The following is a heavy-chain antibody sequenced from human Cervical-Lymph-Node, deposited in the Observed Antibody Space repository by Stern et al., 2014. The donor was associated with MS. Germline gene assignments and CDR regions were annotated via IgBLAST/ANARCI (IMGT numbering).Heavy chain of an antibody. CDR1: GGSISSFY. CDR3: ARGYYYFDY. V-gene: IGHV4-59*01. CDR2: IYYSGST. D-gene: IGHD2-8*01. J-gene: IGHJ4*02. Sequence: MQLVESGPGLVKPSETLSLTCTVSGGSISSFYWSWIRQPPGKGLEWIVYIYYSGSTNYNPSLKSRVPISVDTSKNQFSLKLSSVTAADTAVYYCARGYYYFDYWGQGTLVTVSS.